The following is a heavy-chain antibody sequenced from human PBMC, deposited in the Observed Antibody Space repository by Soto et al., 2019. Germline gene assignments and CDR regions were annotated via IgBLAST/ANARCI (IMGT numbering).Heavy chain of an antibody. CDR3: ARGHLGYSSSWYGFDY. D-gene: IGHD6-13*01. V-gene: IGHV6-1*01. CDR2: TYYRSRFFS. Sequence: SQTLSLTCAISGDSVSSYSAAWNWIRQSPSGGLEWLGRTYYRSRFFSDYAESVKSRIIINPDTSKNQFSLQLKSVTPEDTAVYYCARGHLGYSSSWYGFDYWGQGTLVTVSS. CDR1: GDSVSSYSAA. J-gene: IGHJ4*02.